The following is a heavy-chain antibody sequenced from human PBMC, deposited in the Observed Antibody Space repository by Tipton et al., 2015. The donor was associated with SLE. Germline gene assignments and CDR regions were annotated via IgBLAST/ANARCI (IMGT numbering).Heavy chain of an antibody. CDR2: IYYSGST. CDR1: GGSISNSGYY. D-gene: IGHD4-11*01. J-gene: IGHJ4*02. Sequence: GLVKPSETLSLICTVSGGSISNSGYYWGWIRQPPGKGLEWIGNIYYSGSTYYNPSLKSRVTISVDTSKNQFSLKLNSVTAADTAVYYCARRTYGRSYIYFDYWGQGTLVTVSS. V-gene: IGHV4-39*01. CDR3: ARRTYGRSYIYFDY.